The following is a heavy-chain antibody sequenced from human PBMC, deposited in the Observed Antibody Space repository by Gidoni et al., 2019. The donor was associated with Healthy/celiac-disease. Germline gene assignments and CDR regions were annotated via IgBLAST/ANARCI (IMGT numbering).Heavy chain of an antibody. J-gene: IGHJ4*02. CDR2: TYYSGST. V-gene: IGHV4-39*07. CDR3: AGGAIHYDSSGYSYYFDY. Sequence: QLQLQESGPGLAEPSETLSLPCTVSGVSISSSRYYWGWRRQPQGKGLEWIGSTYYSGSTYYNPSLKSRVTISVDTSKNQFSLKLSSVTASDTAVYYCAGGAIHYDSSGYSYYFDYWGQGTLVTVSS. D-gene: IGHD3-22*01. CDR1: GVSISSSRYY.